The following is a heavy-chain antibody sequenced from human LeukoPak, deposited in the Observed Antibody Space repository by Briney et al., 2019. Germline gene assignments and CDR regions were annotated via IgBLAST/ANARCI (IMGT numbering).Heavy chain of an antibody. J-gene: IGHJ4*02. CDR3: ARGEAVAGTGY. V-gene: IGHV4-61*02. D-gene: IGHD6-19*01. CDR1: GGSISSGSYY. Sequence: PSETLSLTCTVSGGSISSGSYYWSWIRQPAGTGLEWIGRIYTSGSTNYNPSLKSRVTISVDTSKNQFSLKLSSVTAADTAVYYCARGEAVAGTGYWGQGTLVTVSS. CDR2: IYTSGST.